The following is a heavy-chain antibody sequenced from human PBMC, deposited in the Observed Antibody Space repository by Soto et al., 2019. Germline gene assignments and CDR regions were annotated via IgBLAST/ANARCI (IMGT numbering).Heavy chain of an antibody. D-gene: IGHD4-17*01. Sequence: PSETLSLPCTVSGGSISSYYWSWIRQPPGKGLEWIGYIYYSGSANYNPSLKSRVTISVDTSKNQFSLKLSSVTAADTAVYYCARVPHNYGDYYFDYWGQGTLVTVSS. CDR1: GGSISSYY. J-gene: IGHJ4*02. CDR3: ARVPHNYGDYYFDY. V-gene: IGHV4-59*01. CDR2: IYYSGSA.